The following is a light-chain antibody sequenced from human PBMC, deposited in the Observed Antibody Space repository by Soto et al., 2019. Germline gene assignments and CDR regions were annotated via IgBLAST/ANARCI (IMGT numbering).Light chain of an antibody. CDR2: DAS. J-gene: IGKJ5*01. V-gene: IGKV3-11*01. Sequence: ETVLTQSPAILSLSPGERATLFCRASQSISRYLAWYQQNPGQAPRLLIYDASNRATGTPARFSGSGSGTDFTLTISSLEPEDFAVYYCQQRSNWPPITFGQGTRLEIK. CDR3: QQRSNWPPIT. CDR1: QSISRY.